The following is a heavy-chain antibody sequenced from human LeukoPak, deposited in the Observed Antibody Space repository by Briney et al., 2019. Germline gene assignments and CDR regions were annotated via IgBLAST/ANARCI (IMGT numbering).Heavy chain of an antibody. CDR1: GFTFSSYW. D-gene: IGHD3-22*01. V-gene: IGHV3-7*03. Sequence: GGSLRLSCAASGFTFSSYWMSWVRQAPGKGLEWVANIKQDGSEKYYVDSVKGRFTISRDNAKNTLYLQMNSLRAEDTAVYYCARIADYYDSSGYNSVDYWGQGTLVTVSS. J-gene: IGHJ4*02. CDR3: ARIADYYDSSGYNSVDY. CDR2: IKQDGSEK.